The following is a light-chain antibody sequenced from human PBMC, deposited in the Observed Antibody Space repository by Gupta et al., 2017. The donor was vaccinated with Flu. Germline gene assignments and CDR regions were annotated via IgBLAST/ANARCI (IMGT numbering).Light chain of an antibody. V-gene: IGKV2-28*01. Sequence: ISCRSSQSLLCSTGYNYLDWYLQKPGQSPQLLIYLGSNRASGVPDRFSGSGSGTDFTLKISRVEAEDVGVYYCMQALQTPITFGQGTRLEIK. CDR3: MQALQTPIT. CDR2: LGS. CDR1: QSLLCSTGYNY. J-gene: IGKJ5*01.